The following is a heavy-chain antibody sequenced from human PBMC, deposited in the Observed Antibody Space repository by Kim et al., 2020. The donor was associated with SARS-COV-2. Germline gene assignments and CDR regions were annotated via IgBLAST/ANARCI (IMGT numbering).Heavy chain of an antibody. Sequence: SETLSLTCTVSGGSISSYYWSWIRQPPGKGLEWIGYIYYSGSTNYNPSLKSRVTISVDTSKNQFSLKLSSVTAADTAVYYCARGFEYWGQGTLVTVSS. J-gene: IGHJ4*02. V-gene: IGHV4-59*01. CDR1: GGSISSYY. CDR3: ARGFEY. CDR2: IYYSGST.